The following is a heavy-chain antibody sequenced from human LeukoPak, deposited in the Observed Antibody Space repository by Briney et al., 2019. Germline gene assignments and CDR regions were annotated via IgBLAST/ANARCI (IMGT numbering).Heavy chain of an antibody. J-gene: IGHJ4*02. V-gene: IGHV3-21*01. CDR2: ISSSSSHI. CDR1: GFTFSSYA. D-gene: IGHD3-3*01. CDR3: ARSFDFWSGYYSDY. Sequence: GGSLRLSCAASGFTFSSYAMNWVRQAPGKGLEWVSSISSSSSHIYYADSMKGRFTISRDNDKNSVYLQMDSLRAEDTAVYYCARSFDFWSGYYSDYWGQGTLVTVSS.